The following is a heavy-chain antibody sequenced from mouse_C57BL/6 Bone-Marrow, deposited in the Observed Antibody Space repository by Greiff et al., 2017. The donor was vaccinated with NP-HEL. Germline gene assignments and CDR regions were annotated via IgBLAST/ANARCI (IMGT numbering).Heavy chain of an antibody. D-gene: IGHD1-1*01. Sequence: QVQLQQSGAELARPGASVKLSCKASGYTFTSYGISWVKQRTGQGLEWIGEIYPRSGNTYYNEKFKGKATLTADKSSSAAYLELRSLTSEDSAVYFCAPHYCGSSFFAWFAYWGQGTLVTVSA. CDR2: IYPRSGNT. J-gene: IGHJ3*01. V-gene: IGHV1-81*01. CDR3: APHYCGSSFFAWFAY. CDR1: GYTFTSYG.